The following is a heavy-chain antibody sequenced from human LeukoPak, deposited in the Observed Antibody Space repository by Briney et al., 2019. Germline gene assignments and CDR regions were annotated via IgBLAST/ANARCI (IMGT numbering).Heavy chain of an antibody. V-gene: IGHV3-48*02. CDR1: GFTFSRYS. D-gene: IGHD2-2*02. J-gene: IGHJ4*02. CDR3: ARDTEHLYFVFDY. CDR2: ISRSGSTI. Sequence: PWGSLRLPCAASGFTFSRYSMNWVRQAPGKGGEWGSYISRSGSTIHYADSVKGRLTISRDNAKNSLYPQMNSLRDEDTAVYYCARDTEHLYFVFDYWGQGTLVTVSS.